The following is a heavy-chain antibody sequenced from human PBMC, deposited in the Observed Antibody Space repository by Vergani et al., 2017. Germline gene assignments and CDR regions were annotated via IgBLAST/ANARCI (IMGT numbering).Heavy chain of an antibody. CDR2: IKSTFDRGTT. CDR1: GFSFRNAW. V-gene: IGHV3-15*07. D-gene: IGHD2-21*01. Sequence: EVQLVESGGGIVKPGGSLRLSCVASGFSFRNAWMNWVRRTPGKGLEWVGRIKSTFDRGTTDYAAAVKGRFTISRDDSKNTLFLQMNGLKTEDIGVYYCTTDPLYCGDSSCYWLSDHHCYGMDVWGQGTTVTVSS. CDR3: TTDPLYCGDSSCYWLSDHHCYGMDV. J-gene: IGHJ6*02.